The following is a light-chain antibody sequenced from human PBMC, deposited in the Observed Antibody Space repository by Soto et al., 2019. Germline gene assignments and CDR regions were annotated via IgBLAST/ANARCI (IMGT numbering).Light chain of an antibody. V-gene: IGLV2-14*01. CDR1: SSDVGGYNY. CDR3: SSYTSSSTPCV. CDR2: EVS. Sequence: QSFLTQPASVPGSPGQSITISCTGTSSDVGGYNYVSWYQQHPGKAPKLMIYEVSNRPSGVSNRFSGSKSGNTASLTISGLQAEDEADYYCSSYTSSSTPCVFGTGTKVTVL. J-gene: IGLJ1*01.